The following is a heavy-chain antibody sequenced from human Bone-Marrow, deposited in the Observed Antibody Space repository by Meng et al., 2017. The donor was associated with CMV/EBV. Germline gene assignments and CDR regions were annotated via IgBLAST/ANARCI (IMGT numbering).Heavy chain of an antibody. V-gene: IGHV3-30*02. CDR3: VKDLSGSHPAEYFQH. CDR2: IRYDGSNK. Sequence: GGSLRLSCAASGFTFSSYGMHWVRQAPGKGLEWVAFIRYDGSNKYYADSVKGRFTISRDNSKNTLYLQMNSLRAEDTAVYYCVKDLSGSHPAEYFQHWGQGTLVTVSS. CDR1: GFTFSSYG. D-gene: IGHD1-26*01. J-gene: IGHJ1*01.